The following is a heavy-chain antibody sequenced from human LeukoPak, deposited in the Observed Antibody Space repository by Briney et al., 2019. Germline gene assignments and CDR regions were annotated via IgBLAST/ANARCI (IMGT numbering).Heavy chain of an antibody. CDR1: GGTFSSYA. D-gene: IGHD3-22*01. CDR3: ARDGYYYDSSGYRQGDAFDI. CDR2: IIPIFGTA. V-gene: IGHV1-69*13. Sequence: ASVKVSCKASGGTFSSYAISWVRQAPGQGLEWMGGIIPIFGTANYAQKFQGRVTITADESTSTAYMELRSLRSDDTAVYYCARDGYYYDSSGYRQGDAFDIWGQGTMVTVSS. J-gene: IGHJ3*02.